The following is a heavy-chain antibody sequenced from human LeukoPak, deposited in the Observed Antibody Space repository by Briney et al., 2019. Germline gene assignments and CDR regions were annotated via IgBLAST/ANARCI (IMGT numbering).Heavy chain of an antibody. V-gene: IGHV3-9*01. J-gene: IGHJ4*02. CDR3: AKAFYYDNSGYLY. CDR1: GFTFADYA. D-gene: IGHD3-22*01. CDR2: ISWNSDTI. Sequence: GGSLRLSCAASGFTFADYAMHWVRQAPGKGLEWVSGISWNSDTIGYADSVKGRFTISRDNSKNSLYLQMNSLRPEDTAFYFCAKAFYYDNSGYLYWGQGTLVTVSS.